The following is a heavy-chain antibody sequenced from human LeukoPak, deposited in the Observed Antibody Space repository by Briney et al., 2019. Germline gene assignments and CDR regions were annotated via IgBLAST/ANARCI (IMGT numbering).Heavy chain of an antibody. V-gene: IGHV1-3*01. Sequence: ASVKVSCMASGYPFTTYTMHWVRQAPGQSLEWMGWINAGNGNTKYSQNFQGRVTITRDTSARTAYMELSSLRSEDTAVYYCARGSGSYYFDYWGQGTLVTVSS. D-gene: IGHD3-10*01. CDR1: GYPFTTYT. CDR2: INAGNGNT. CDR3: ARGSGSYYFDY. J-gene: IGHJ4*02.